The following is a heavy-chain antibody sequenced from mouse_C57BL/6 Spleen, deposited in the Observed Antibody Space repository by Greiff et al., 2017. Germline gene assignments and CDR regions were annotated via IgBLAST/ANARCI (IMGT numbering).Heavy chain of an antibody. CDR3: ALITTVVSFDY. J-gene: IGHJ2*01. D-gene: IGHD1-1*01. CDR1: GYTFTSYW. CDR2: IYPGSGST. Sequence: VQLQQPGAELVKPGASVKMSCKASGYTFTSYWITWVKQRPGQGLEWIGDIYPGSGSTNYNEKFKSKATLTVDTSSSTAYMQLSSLTSEDSSFYYCALITTVVSFDYWGQGTTLTVSS. V-gene: IGHV1-55*01.